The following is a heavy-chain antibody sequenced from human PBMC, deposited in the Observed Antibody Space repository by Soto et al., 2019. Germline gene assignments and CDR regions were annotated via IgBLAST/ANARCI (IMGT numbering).Heavy chain of an antibody. D-gene: IGHD3-22*01. Sequence: PGGSLRLSCAASGFTFSSYAMSWVRQAPGKGLEWVSAISGSGGSTYYADSVKGRFTISRDNSKNTLYLQMNSLRAADTAVYYCARGLYYYDSSAYMGYWGQGTLVTVSS. J-gene: IGHJ4*02. CDR1: GFTFSSYA. V-gene: IGHV3-23*01. CDR3: ARGLYYYDSSAYMGY. CDR2: ISGSGGST.